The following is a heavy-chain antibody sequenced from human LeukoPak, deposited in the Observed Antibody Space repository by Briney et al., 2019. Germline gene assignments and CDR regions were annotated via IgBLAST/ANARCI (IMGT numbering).Heavy chain of an antibody. D-gene: IGHD3-22*01. V-gene: IGHV4-59*08. Sequence: SETLSLTCTVSGGSISTYYWSWIRQPPGKGLEWIGSMYFGGSTNYKPSLKSRGTISVDTSKNQFSLKLSSVTAADTAVYYCARHAYYYDRSGSYEGFDIWGQGTMVTVCS. CDR3: ARHAYYYDRSGSYEGFDI. CDR1: GGSISTYY. J-gene: IGHJ3*02. CDR2: MYFGGST.